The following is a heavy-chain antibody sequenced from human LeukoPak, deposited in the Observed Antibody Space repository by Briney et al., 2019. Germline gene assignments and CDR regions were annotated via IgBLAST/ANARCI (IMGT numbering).Heavy chain of an antibody. Sequence: GRSLRLSCAASGFTFSSYAMHWVRQAPGKGLEWVAVISYDGSNKYYADSVKGRFTISRDNSKNTLYLQMNSLRAEDTAVYYCAKAVIGTGGYLQHWGQGTLVTVSS. CDR1: GFTFSSYA. D-gene: IGHD6-19*01. J-gene: IGHJ1*01. CDR3: AKAVIGTGGYLQH. CDR2: ISYDGSNK. V-gene: IGHV3-30-3*01.